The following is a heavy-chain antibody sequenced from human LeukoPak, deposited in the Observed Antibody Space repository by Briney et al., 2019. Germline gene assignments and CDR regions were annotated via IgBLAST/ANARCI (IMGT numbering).Heavy chain of an antibody. J-gene: IGHJ6*02. D-gene: IGHD1-7*01. CDR1: GFTFDDYA. V-gene: IGHV3-9*01. CDR3: ARKLELRVDGLYYYGMDV. CDR2: ISWNSGSI. Sequence: PGGSLRLSCAASGFTFDDYAMHWVRQAPGKGLEWVSGISWNSGSIGYADSVKGRFTISRDNAKNSLYLQMNSLRAEDTALYYCARKLELRVDGLYYYGMDVWGQGTTVTVSS.